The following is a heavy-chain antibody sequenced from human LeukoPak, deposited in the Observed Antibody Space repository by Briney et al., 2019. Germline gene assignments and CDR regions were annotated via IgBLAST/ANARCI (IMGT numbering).Heavy chain of an antibody. J-gene: IGHJ4*02. Sequence: PSETLSLTCTVSGYSISSGYYWGWIRQPPGKGLEWIGSIYHSGTTYYNPSLKSRVTISVDTSKNHFSLKLSSVTAADTAVYYCARAVGGDGSGSLWGPGTLVTVSS. V-gene: IGHV4-38-2*02. D-gene: IGHD3-10*01. CDR2: IYHSGTT. CDR3: ARAVGGDGSGSL. CDR1: GYSISSGYY.